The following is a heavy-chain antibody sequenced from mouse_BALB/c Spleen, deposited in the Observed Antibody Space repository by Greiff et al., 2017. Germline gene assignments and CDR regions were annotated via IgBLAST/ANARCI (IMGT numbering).Heavy chain of an antibody. Sequence: VKLMESGPGLVAPSQSLSITCTVSGFSLTSYGVHWVRQPPGKGLEWLGVIWAGGSTNYNSALMSRLSISKDNSKSQVFLKMNSLQTDDTAMYYCARESGSSPWFAYWGQGTLVTVSA. J-gene: IGHJ3*01. D-gene: IGHD1-1*01. CDR3: ARESGSSPWFAY. CDR1: GFSLTSYG. CDR2: IWAGGST. V-gene: IGHV2-9*02.